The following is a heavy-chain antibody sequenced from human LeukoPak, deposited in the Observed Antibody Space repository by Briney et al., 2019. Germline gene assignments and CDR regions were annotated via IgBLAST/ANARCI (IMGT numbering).Heavy chain of an antibody. Sequence: GRSLRLSCAASEFTFSSYGMHWVRQAPGKGLEWVAVIWYDGSNKYYADSVKGRFTISRDNSKNTLYLQMNSLRAEDTAVYYCARGVGGYSYGTDYWGQGTLVTVSS. J-gene: IGHJ4*02. V-gene: IGHV3-33*01. CDR2: IWYDGSNK. CDR1: EFTFSSYG. D-gene: IGHD5-18*01. CDR3: ARGVGGYSYGTDY.